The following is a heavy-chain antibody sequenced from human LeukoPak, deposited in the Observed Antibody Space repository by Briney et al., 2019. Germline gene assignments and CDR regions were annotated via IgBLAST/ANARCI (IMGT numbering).Heavy chain of an antibody. Sequence: SQTLSLTCTVSGGSISSGSYYWRWLRQPAGKGLEWIGRIYTSGSTNYNPSLKSRVTISVDTSKNQFSLKLSSVTAADTAVYYCAREERSLGYCSSTSCLWGRRYYYYMDVWGKGTTVTIAS. J-gene: IGHJ6*03. CDR1: GGSISSGSYY. V-gene: IGHV4-61*02. CDR2: IYTSGST. D-gene: IGHD2-2*01. CDR3: AREERSLGYCSSTSCLWGRRYYYYMDV.